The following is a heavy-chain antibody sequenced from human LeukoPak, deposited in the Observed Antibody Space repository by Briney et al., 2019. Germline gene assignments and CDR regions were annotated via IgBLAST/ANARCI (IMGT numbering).Heavy chain of an antibody. D-gene: IGHD5-12*01. CDR1: GFTSSSYA. CDR3: AKYGDDYYFDS. Sequence: GGSLRLSCAASGFTSSSYAMNWVRQAPGKGLEWVSTISGGAGSTYYADSVKGRFTISRDNSMNTLYLQMNSLRAEDTAVYYCAKYGDDYYFDSWGQGTLVTVSS. J-gene: IGHJ4*02. V-gene: IGHV3-23*01. CDR2: ISGGAGST.